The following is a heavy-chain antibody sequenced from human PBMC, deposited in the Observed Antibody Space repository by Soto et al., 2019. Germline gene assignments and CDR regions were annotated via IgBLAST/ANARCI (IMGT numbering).Heavy chain of an antibody. D-gene: IGHD2-15*01. CDR1: GYTFTSHV. V-gene: IGHV1-18*04. CDR3: ARQDIKYFFYSVIYAQPRFFHN. CDR2: ISTYNGNT. Sequence: ASVKVSCKASGYTFTSHVINWVRQAPGQGLEWMGWISTYNGNTHYAQNLQGRVSMTTDTSTTTAYMELRSLRSDDTAVYFCARQDIKYFFYSVIYAQPRFFHNCGQGTLVTVSS. J-gene: IGHJ4*02.